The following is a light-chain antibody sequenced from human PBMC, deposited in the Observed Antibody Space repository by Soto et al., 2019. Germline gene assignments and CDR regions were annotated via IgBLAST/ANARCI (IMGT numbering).Light chain of an antibody. J-gene: IGKJ1*01. Sequence: IQITQSPSTLSASVGDRVTITCRASQSISSWLAWYQQKPGKAPKLLIYKASSLESGVPSRFSGSGSGTEFTLTISSLQPDDFATYYCQQYKSYPWTFGQGTKVDIK. CDR3: QQYKSYPWT. V-gene: IGKV1-5*03. CDR2: KAS. CDR1: QSISSW.